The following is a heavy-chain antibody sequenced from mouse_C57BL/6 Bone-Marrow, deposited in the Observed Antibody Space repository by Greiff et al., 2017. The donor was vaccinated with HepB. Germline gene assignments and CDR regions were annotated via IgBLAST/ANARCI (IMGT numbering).Heavy chain of an antibody. CDR3: ARVDHDDGWYFDV. V-gene: IGHV3-6*01. D-gene: IGHD2-4*01. CDR2: ISYDGSN. Sequence: VQLQQSGPGLVKPSQSLSLTCSVTGYSITSGYYWNWIRQFPGNKLEWMGYISYDGSNNYNPSLKNRISITRDTSKNQFFLKLNSVTTEDTATYYCARVDHDDGWYFDVWGTGTTVTVSS. CDR1: GYSITSGYY. J-gene: IGHJ1*03.